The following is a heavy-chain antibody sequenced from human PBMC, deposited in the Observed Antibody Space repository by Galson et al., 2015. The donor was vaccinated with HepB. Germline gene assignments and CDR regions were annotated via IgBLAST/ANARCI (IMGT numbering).Heavy chain of an antibody. CDR3: ARDRPLRSRIGYCSGGSCYPTYYFDY. CDR2: INPNSGGT. D-gene: IGHD2-15*01. Sequence: SVKVSCKASGYTFTGNYMHWVRQAPGQGLEWMGWINPNSGGTNYAQKFQGWVTMTRDTSISTAYMELSRLRSDDTAVYYCARDRPLRSRIGYCSGGSCYPTYYFDYWGQGTLVTVSS. V-gene: IGHV1-2*04. J-gene: IGHJ4*02. CDR1: GYTFTGNY.